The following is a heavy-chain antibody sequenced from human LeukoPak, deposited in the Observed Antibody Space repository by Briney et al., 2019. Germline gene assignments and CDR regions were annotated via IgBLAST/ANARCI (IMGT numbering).Heavy chain of an antibody. CDR1: GGSISSGGYY. CDR2: IYYSGST. V-gene: IGHV4-31*03. J-gene: IGHJ3*02. D-gene: IGHD2-21*02. CDR3: ARDRAYCGGDCYSMIDAFDI. Sequence: PSETLSLTCTVSGGSISSGGYYWSWIRQHPGKGLEWIGYIYYSGSTYYNPSLKSRVTISVDTSKNQFFLKLSPVTAADTAVYYCARDRAYCGGDCYSMIDAFDIWGQGTMVAVSS.